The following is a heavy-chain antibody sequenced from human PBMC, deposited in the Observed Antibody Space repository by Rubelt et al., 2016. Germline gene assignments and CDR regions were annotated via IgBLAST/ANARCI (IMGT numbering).Heavy chain of an antibody. Sequence: GFTFNRYIINWVRQAPGKGLEWLALIHYDGSNKFYADSVKGRFTISRDNSKNTLYLQMNSLRAEDTAVYFCARNGGDSWGQGTLVTVSS. CDR1: GFTFNRYI. J-gene: IGHJ4*02. CDR2: IHYDGSNK. V-gene: IGHV3-33*01. CDR3: ARNGGDS.